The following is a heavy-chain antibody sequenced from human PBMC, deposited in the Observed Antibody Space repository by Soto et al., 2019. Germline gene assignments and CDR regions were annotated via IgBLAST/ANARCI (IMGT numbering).Heavy chain of an antibody. J-gene: IGHJ4*02. V-gene: IGHV1-3*05. Sequence: QVQLVQSGAEEKKPGASVKVSCKASGYTFTSYAMNWVRQAPGQRLEWMGWINAGNGNTKYSQKFQGRVTITRDTSASTAYMELSSLRSEDTAVYYCARSIVVVTAQGYWGQGTLVSVSS. D-gene: IGHD2-21*02. CDR2: INAGNGNT. CDR3: ARSIVVVTAQGY. CDR1: GYTFTSYA.